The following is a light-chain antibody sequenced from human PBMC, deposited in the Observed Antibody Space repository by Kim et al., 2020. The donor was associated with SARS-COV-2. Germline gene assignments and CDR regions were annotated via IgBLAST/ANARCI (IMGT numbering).Light chain of an antibody. V-gene: IGLV3-19*01. CDR1: SLSTSY. CDR2: GQN. CDR3: NSRDTSDNQWV. J-gene: IGLJ3*02. Sequence: ALGQQVNSTSQGDSLSTSYASWYQLKPRRAPVLVIFGQNHRPSGIPDRFSGSNSGNQASLTIAGAQAEDEADYYCNSRDTSDNQWVFGGGTQLTVL.